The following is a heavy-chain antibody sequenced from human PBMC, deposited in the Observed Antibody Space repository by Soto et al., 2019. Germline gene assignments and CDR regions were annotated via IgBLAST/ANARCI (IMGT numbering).Heavy chain of an antibody. CDR2: INHSGST. J-gene: IGHJ4*02. Sequence: SETLSLTCAVDGGYFSGYYWSWIRQPPGKGLEWIGEINHSGSTNYNPSLESRVTISVDTSKNQFSLKLSSVTAADTAVYYCAREDIVLMVSGDYWGQGTLVTVSS. CDR3: AREDIVLMVSGDY. D-gene: IGHD2-8*01. CDR1: GGYFSGYY. V-gene: IGHV4-34*01.